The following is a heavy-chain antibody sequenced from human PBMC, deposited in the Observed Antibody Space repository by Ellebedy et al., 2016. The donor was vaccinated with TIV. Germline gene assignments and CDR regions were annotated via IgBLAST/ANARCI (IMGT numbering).Heavy chain of an antibody. CDR3: ARGLFGSGRYSCDY. V-gene: IGHV3-48*04. Sequence: GEFLKISCAASGFSFSTYGMNWVRQAPGKGLEWLSYITSTSDTKYYADSVKGRFTISRDNPKNSMYLQMDSLRAEDTGVYYCARGLFGSGRYSCDYWGQGTLVIVSS. CDR2: ITSTSDTK. CDR1: GFSFSTYG. J-gene: IGHJ4*02. D-gene: IGHD3-10*01.